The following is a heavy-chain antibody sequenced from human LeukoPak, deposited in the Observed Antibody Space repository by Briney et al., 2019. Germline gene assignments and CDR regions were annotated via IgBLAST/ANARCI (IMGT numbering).Heavy chain of an antibody. CDR2: IYSGGST. D-gene: IGHD5-18*01. V-gene: IGHV3-66*01. CDR3: ARVSGYSYGQ. J-gene: IGHJ4*02. CDR1: GFTVSSNY. Sequence: GGSLRLSCAASGFTVSSNYMSWVRQAPGKGLEWVSVIYSGGSTYYADSVKGRFTISRDNSKNTLYLRMGSLRPEDMAVYYCARVSGYSYGQWGQGTLVTVSS.